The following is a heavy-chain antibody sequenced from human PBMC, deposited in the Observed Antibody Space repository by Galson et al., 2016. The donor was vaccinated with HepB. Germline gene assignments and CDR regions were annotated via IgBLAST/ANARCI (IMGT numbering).Heavy chain of an antibody. J-gene: IGHJ4*02. Sequence: QSGAEVKKPGESLKISCRGSGYTFNDYWIAWVRQVPGKGLEYMGMIFPDDFDTRYSPSFQGNVTISVDRSTKTAYLQWTSLRASDTATYFCARPTNDAYEYDSSGFSYWGRGTRVIVSS. CDR2: IFPDDFDT. CDR1: GYTFNDYW. CDR3: ARPTNDAYEYDSSGFSY. D-gene: IGHD3-22*01. V-gene: IGHV5-51*01.